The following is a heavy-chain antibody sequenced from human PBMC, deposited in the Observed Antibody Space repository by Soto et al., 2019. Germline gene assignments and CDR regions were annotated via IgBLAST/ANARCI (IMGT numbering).Heavy chain of an antibody. CDR1: GGTFSRYS. D-gene: IGHD3-22*01. V-gene: IGHV1-69*04. CDR3: AGDPDSHYNDSHAYSYP. CDR2: IIPIIGIT. J-gene: IGHJ5*02. Sequence: EASVKVSCKASGGTFSRYSITWVRQAPGHGLEWIGRIIPIIGITSYAQKFQGRVTITADKFTGTAYMELTRLRSDDTAVYYCAGDPDSHYNDSHAYSYPWGQGTLVTVSS.